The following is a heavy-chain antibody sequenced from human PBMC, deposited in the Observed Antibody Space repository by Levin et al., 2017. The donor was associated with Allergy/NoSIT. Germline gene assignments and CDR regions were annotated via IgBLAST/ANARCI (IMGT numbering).Heavy chain of an antibody. J-gene: IGHJ5*02. CDR1: GGSISSYY. V-gene: IGHV4-59*01. D-gene: IGHD2-2*01. CDR3: ARDLGYCSSISCYAWFDP. CDR2: IYYSGST. Sequence: KSSETLSLTCTVSGGSISSYYWSWIRQPPGKGLQWIGYIYYSGSTNYNPSLKSRVTMSVDTSKNQFSLKLTSVTAADTAVYYCARDLGYCSSISCYAWFDPWGQGTLVTVSS.